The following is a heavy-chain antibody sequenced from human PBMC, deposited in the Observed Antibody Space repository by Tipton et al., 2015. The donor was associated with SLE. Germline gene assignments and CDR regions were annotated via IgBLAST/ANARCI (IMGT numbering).Heavy chain of an antibody. V-gene: IGHV4-34*01. CDR3: AIEMSAYDFWSGGDRYYYMDV. Sequence: TLSLTCAVYGGSFSGYYWSWIRQPPGKGLEWIGEINHSGSTNYNPSLKSRVTISVDTSKNQFSLKLSSVTAADTAVYYCAIEMSAYDFWSGGDRYYYMDVWGKGTPVTVSS. CDR2: INHSGST. J-gene: IGHJ6*03. CDR1: GGSFSGYY. D-gene: IGHD3-3*01.